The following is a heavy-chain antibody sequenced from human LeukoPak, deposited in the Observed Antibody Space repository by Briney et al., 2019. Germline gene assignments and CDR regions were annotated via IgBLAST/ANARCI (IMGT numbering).Heavy chain of an antibody. D-gene: IGHD6-13*01. CDR2: ISSSGSTI. CDR3: AKEAWYNYFDY. V-gene: IGHV3-48*03. Sequence: GGSLRLSCAASGFTFSSYEMNWVRQAPGKGLEWVSYISSSGSTIYYADSVKGRFTISRDNSKNTLYLQMNSLRAEDTAVYYCAKEAWYNYFDYWGQGTLVTVSS. J-gene: IGHJ4*02. CDR1: GFTFSSYE.